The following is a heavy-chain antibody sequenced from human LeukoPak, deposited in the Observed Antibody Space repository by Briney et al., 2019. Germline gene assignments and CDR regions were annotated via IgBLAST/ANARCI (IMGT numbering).Heavy chain of an antibody. CDR1: GFTFSSYS. D-gene: IGHD3-10*01. J-gene: IGHJ6*03. CDR3: ANMDYGSGSYYYMDV. V-gene: IGHV3-21*04. Sequence: GGSLRLSCAASGFTFSSYSMNWVRQAPGKGLEWVSSISSSSSYIYYADSVKGRFTISRDNSKNTLYLQMNSLRAEDTAVYYCANMDYGSGSYYYMDVWGKGTTVTISS. CDR2: ISSSSSYI.